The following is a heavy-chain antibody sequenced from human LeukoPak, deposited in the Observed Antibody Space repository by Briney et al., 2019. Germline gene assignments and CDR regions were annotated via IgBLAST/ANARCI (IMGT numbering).Heavy chain of an antibody. CDR3: AREYYYDTSGYSHDAFDI. J-gene: IGHJ3*02. V-gene: IGHV3-30*03. CDR1: GFTFSTYG. CDR2: ISYDGSTK. D-gene: IGHD3-22*01. Sequence: GGSLRLSCTASGFTFSTYGMHWVRQAPGKGLEWVTLISYDGSTKYYSDSVKGRFTLSRDNSKNTLYLQMNSLRAEDTAVYYCAREYYYDTSGYSHDAFDIWGQGTMVTVSS.